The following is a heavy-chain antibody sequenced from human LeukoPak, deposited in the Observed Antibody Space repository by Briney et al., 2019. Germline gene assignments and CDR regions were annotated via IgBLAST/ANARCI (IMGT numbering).Heavy chain of an antibody. CDR2: IRSKAYGGTT. CDR3: TSCSTPLYYYYGMDV. D-gene: IGHD2-2*01. CDR1: GFTFGDYA. J-gene: IGHJ6*04. V-gene: IGHV3-49*04. Sequence: GGSLRLSCTASGFTFGDYAMSWVRQAPGKGLGWVGFIRSKAYGGTTEYAASVKGRFTVSRDDSKSIAYLQMNSLKTEDTAVYYCTSCSTPLYYYYGMDVWGKGTTVTVSS.